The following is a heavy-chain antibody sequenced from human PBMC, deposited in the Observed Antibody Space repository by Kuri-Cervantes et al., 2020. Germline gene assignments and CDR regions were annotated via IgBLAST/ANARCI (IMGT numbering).Heavy chain of an antibody. CDR1: GFSFDDYA. V-gene: IGHV3-9*01. D-gene: IGHD2-2*02. CDR2: INWNSGSI. J-gene: IGHJ6*03. CDR3: ARDTVPAAISYYMDV. Sequence: GGSLRLSCAASGFSFDDYAMHWVRQPPGKGLGWVSGINWNSGSIGYADSVKGRFTISRDNSKNTLYLQMNSLRAEDTAVYYCARDTVPAAISYYMDVWGKGTTVTVSS.